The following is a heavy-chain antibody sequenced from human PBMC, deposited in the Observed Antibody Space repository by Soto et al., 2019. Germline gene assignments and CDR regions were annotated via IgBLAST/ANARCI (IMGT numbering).Heavy chain of an antibody. CDR3: WRNDGDDSTNF. CDR1: GYTFTSYG. CDR2: IASHDGST. D-gene: IGHD3-22*01. Sequence: GASVKVSCKASGYTFTSYGLNWVRRAPGQGFEWMGRIASHDGSTVSAQSFQGRLTLTRDTFTNTAYLELGALTSDDTGLYFCWRNDGDDSTNFWGQGTLVTVSS. V-gene: IGHV1-18*04. J-gene: IGHJ4*02.